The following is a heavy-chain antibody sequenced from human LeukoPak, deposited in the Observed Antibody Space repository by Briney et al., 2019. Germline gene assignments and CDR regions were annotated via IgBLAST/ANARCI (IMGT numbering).Heavy chain of an antibody. J-gene: IGHJ3*02. CDR2: IIPIFGTA. Sequence: ASVKVSCKAFGYSFTDYYMHWVRQAPGQGLEWMGGIIPIFGTANYAQKFQGRVTITADESTSTAYMELSSLRSEDTAVYYCARDGLRPNDAFDIWGQGTMVTVSS. D-gene: IGHD3/OR15-3a*01. CDR3: ARDGLRPNDAFDI. V-gene: IGHV1-69*13. CDR1: GYSFTDYY.